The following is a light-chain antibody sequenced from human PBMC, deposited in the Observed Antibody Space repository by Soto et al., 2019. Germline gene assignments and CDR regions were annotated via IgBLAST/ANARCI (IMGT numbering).Light chain of an antibody. Sequence: ETLMTQSPATLSVSPGARATLYCRASQTVSSSLAWYQQKPGQAPRLLIFGASARATGVSARFSGSGSGTLFTLTISSLQSEDFATYHCRQFNTYPTFGGGTKVDI. CDR1: QTVSSS. J-gene: IGKJ4*01. V-gene: IGKV3-15*01. CDR3: RQFNTYPT. CDR2: GAS.